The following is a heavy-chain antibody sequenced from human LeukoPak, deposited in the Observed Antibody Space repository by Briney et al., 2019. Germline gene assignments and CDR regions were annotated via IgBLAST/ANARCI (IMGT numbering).Heavy chain of an antibody. J-gene: IGHJ4*02. Sequence: GGSLRLSCAASGFTFSSYWMHWARQVPGKGLVWVSRINTDGSSTSYADSVKGRFTISRDNAKNTLYLQMNSLRADDTAVYYCARGGSGSYDNWGQGTLVTVSS. D-gene: IGHD1-26*01. CDR1: GFTFSSYW. CDR3: ARGGSGSYDN. CDR2: INTDGSST. V-gene: IGHV3-74*01.